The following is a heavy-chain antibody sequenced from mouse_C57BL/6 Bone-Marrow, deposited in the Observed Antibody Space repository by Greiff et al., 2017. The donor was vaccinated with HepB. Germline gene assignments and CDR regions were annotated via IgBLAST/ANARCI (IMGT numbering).Heavy chain of an antibody. CDR3: AREITGTLAY. D-gene: IGHD4-1*01. V-gene: IGHV3-6*01. Sequence: VQLQQSGPGLVKPSQSLSLTCSVTGYSITSGYYWNWIRQFPGNKLEWMGYISYDGSNNYNPSLKNRISITRDTSKNQFFLKLNSVTTEDTATYYCAREITGTLAYWGQGTLVTVSA. CDR2: ISYDGSN. J-gene: IGHJ3*01. CDR1: GYSITSGYY.